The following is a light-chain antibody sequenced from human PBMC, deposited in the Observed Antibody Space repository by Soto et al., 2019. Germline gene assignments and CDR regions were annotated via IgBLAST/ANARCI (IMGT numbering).Light chain of an antibody. CDR1: SSDVGSYNL. V-gene: IGLV2-23*01. CDR2: EGS. J-gene: IGLJ2*01. CDR3: CSYAGSSTHVV. Sequence: QSVLTQPASVSGSPGQSITISCTGTSSDVGSYNLVSWYQQHPGKAPKLMIYEGSKRPSGVSNRFSGSKSGNTASLTITGLPAEDEADYYCCSYAGSSTHVVFGGGTQLTVL.